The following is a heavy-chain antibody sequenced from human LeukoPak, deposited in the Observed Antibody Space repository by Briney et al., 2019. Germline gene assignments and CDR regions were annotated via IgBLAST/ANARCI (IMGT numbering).Heavy chain of an antibody. J-gene: IGHJ3*02. V-gene: IGHV1-58*02. CDR3: AAGSLLLKYGFDI. D-gene: IGHD1-26*01. CDR1: GFTFRNSV. Sequence: SVKVSCKASGFTFRNSVMQWVRQARGQRPEWIGWIVVGSGNTNYAQTFQDRVTINRDMSTTTAYMELRSLRSEDTAVYYCAAGSLLLKYGFDIWGQGTMVTVSS. CDR2: IVVGSGNT.